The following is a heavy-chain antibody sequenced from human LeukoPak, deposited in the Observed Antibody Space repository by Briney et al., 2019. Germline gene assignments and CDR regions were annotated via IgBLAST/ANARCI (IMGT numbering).Heavy chain of an antibody. CDR3: ARDGSGLAVRGWFDF. CDR2: IKQDASFK. Sequence: QPGGSLRLSCAASGFTFSGSWMSWVRQAPGKGLEWVANIKQDASFKGYIDSVKGRFTISRDNAENSVYLEMNRLRDEDTAVYYCARDGSGLAVRGWFDFWGQGTLVTVSS. D-gene: IGHD3-10*01. V-gene: IGHV3-7*01. CDR1: GFTFSGSW. J-gene: IGHJ5*01.